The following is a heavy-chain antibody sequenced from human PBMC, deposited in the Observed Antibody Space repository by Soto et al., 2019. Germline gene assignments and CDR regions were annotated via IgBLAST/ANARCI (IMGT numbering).Heavy chain of an antibody. D-gene: IGHD4-17*01. CDR2: ISSSSSYI. J-gene: IGHJ4*02. V-gene: IGHV3-21*01. CDR3: ARDLRLRSKLSPEQ. CDR1: GFTFSSYS. Sequence: GWSLRLSCAASGFTFSSYSMNWVRQAPGKGLEWVSSISSSSSYIYYADSVKGRFTISRDNAKNSLYLQMNSLRAEDTAVYYCARDLRLRSKLSPEQWGQGTLVTVSS.